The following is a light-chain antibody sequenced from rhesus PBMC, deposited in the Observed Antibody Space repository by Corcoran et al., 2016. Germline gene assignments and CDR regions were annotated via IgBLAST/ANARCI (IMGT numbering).Light chain of an antibody. Sequence: DIQMTQSPSSLSASVGDRVTITCRASENVNNYLNWYQQKPGKAPKLRIYKASTLQSGVPSRFSGSGSGTDYTFTCSSLQPEDVATYYCQHGYSTPLTFGGGTKVEIK. CDR2: KAS. V-gene: IGKV1-74*01. CDR3: QHGYSTPLT. J-gene: IGKJ4*01. CDR1: ENVNNY.